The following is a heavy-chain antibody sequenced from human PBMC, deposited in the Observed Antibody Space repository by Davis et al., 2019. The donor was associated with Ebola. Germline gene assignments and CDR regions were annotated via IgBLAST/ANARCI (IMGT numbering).Heavy chain of an antibody. V-gene: IGHV3-21*01. CDR2: ISSDSDYI. CDR3: ARSGYSYGYATTQGDY. Sequence: GGSLRLSCAASGFTFSTYSMSWVRQAPGKGLEWVSSISSDSDYIYYADSAKGRFTISRDNAKNSLYLQMNSLRDEDTAVYYCARSGYSYGYATTQGDYWGQGTLVTVSS. J-gene: IGHJ4*02. CDR1: GFTFSTYS. D-gene: IGHD5-18*01.